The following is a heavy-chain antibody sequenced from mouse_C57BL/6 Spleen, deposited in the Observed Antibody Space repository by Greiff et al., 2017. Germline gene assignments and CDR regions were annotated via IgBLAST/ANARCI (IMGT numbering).Heavy chain of an antibody. Sequence: EVKVEESGEGLVKPGGSLKLSCAASGFTFSSYAMSWVRQTPEKRLEWVAYISSGGDYIYYADTVKGRFTISRDNARNTLYLQMSSLKSEDTAMYYCTRAPQGYYAMDYWGQGTSVTVSS. CDR1: GFTFSSYA. CDR2: ISSGGDYI. V-gene: IGHV5-9-1*02. J-gene: IGHJ4*01. CDR3: TRAPQGYYAMDY.